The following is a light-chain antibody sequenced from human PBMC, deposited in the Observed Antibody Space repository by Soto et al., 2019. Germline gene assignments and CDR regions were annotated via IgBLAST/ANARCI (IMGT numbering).Light chain of an antibody. CDR1: SGSIASNY. J-gene: IGLJ1*01. Sequence: NFMLTQPHSVSESPGKTVTISCTRSSGSIASNYVQWYQQRPGSSPTTVIYEDNQRPSGVPDRFSGSIDSSSNSASLTISGLKTENEADYYCQSYASTYVFGTGTKLTVL. CDR3: QSYASTYV. CDR2: EDN. V-gene: IGLV6-57*01.